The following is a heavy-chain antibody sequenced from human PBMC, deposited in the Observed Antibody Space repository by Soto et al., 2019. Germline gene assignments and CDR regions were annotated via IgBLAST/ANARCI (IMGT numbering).Heavy chain of an antibody. CDR3: ARAHPYCRNSGYFDN. CDR2: SYYSGTT. J-gene: IGHJ4*02. CDR1: GGSISHYY. D-gene: IGHD4-4*01. V-gene: IGHV4-59*01. Sequence: QVQLQESGPGLVKPSETLSLTCTVSGGSISHYYWSWIRQPPGKGLEWIGYSYYSGTTNYNPSLTSRVTTAVDTYKNTYSLMLSSGTDADRSVDCYARAHPYCRNSGYFDNWGQGTPV.